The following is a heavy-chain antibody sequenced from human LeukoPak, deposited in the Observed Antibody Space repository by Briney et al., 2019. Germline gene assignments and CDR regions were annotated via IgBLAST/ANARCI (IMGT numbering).Heavy chain of an antibody. CDR2: ISYDGSNK. V-gene: IGHV3-30*18. J-gene: IGHJ4*02. CDR1: GFTFSSYS. Sequence: WRTLTLSCAASGFTFSSYSMHWVRHAPGKGLEWVAVISYDGSNKYYADSVKGRFTISRDNSKNTLYLQMNSLRAEDTAVSYRAKDDRQVTNGDYFDYWGQGTLVTVSS. CDR3: AKDDRQVTNGDYFDY. D-gene: IGHD2-8*01.